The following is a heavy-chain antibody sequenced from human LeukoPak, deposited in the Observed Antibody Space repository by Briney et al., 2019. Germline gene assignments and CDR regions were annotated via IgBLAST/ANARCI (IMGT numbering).Heavy chain of an antibody. CDR2: ISSSSSTI. CDR3: ARSYDSSGYYLVYYYMDV. Sequence: GGSLRLSCAASGFTLSSYSMNWVRQAPGKGLEWVSYISSSSSTIYYADSVKGRFTISRDNAKNSLYLQMNSLRAEDTAVYYCARSYDSSGYYLVYYYMDVWGKGTTVTVSS. CDR1: GFTLSSYS. V-gene: IGHV3-48*01. D-gene: IGHD3-22*01. J-gene: IGHJ6*03.